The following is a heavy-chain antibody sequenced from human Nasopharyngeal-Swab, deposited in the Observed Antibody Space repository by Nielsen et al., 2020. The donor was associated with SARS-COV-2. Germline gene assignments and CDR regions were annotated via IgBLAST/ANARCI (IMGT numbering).Heavy chain of an antibody. CDR1: GFTFDDYT. D-gene: IGHD6-13*01. V-gene: IGHV3-9*01. J-gene: IGHJ4*02. CDR2: INWNSASK. CDR3: AKSLYTSTWSYYFDI. Sequence: SLKISCAASGFTFDDYTMYWVRQRPGEGLEWVSGINWNSASKGYADSVKGRFTVSRDNAANSLFLQMDSLRPDDTAFYYCAKSLYTSTWSYYFDIWGQGTMVTVSS.